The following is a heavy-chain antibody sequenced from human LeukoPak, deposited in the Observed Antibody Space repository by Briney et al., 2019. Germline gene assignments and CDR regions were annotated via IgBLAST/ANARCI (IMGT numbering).Heavy chain of an antibody. V-gene: IGHV3-21*01. Sequence: PGGSLRLSCAASGFTFSGYSMNWVRQAPGKGLEWVSSISRSATYLYYADSLQGRFTVSRDDAKSSLYLQMNSLGAEDTAVYYCARHVYSSGWGAFDIWGQGTMVTVSS. CDR1: GFTFSGYS. CDR3: ARHVYSSGWGAFDI. CDR2: ISRSATYL. D-gene: IGHD6-19*01. J-gene: IGHJ3*02.